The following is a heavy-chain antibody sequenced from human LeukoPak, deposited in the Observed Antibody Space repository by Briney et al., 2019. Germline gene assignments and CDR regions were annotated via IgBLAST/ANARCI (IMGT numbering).Heavy chain of an antibody. CDR2: ISYDGSNK. Sequence: PGGSLRLSCAASGFTFSSYAMHWVRQAPGKGLEWVAVISYDGSNKYYADSVKGRFTISRDNSKNTLYLQMNSLRAEDTAVYYCARPNVLYDYGDYGLFDYWGQGTLVTVSS. D-gene: IGHD4-17*01. J-gene: IGHJ4*02. V-gene: IGHV3-30*04. CDR3: ARPNVLYDYGDYGLFDY. CDR1: GFTFSSYA.